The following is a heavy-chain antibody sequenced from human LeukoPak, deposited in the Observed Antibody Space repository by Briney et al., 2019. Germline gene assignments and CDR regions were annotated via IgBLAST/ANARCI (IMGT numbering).Heavy chain of an antibody. CDR2: INSDGSWT. V-gene: IGHV3-74*01. D-gene: IGHD2-2*01. CDR3: VSFYETY. Sequence: GGSLRLSCAASGNHWMHWVRQAPGKGLVWVSHINSDGSWTSYADSVKGRFAISKDNAKNTVYLQMNNLRAEDTAVYYCVSFYETYWGRGTLVTVSS. CDR1: GNHW. J-gene: IGHJ4*02.